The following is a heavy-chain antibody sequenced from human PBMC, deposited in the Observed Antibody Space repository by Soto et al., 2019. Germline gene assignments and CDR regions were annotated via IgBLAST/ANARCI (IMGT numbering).Heavy chain of an antibody. CDR2: IIPILGIA. J-gene: IGHJ3*02. D-gene: IGHD2-15*01. V-gene: IGHV1-69*02. CDR3: ARAGAATLDAFDI. CDR1: GGTFSSYT. Sequence: SVKVSCKASGGTFSSYTISWVRQAPGQGLEWMGRIIPILGIANYAQKFQGRVTITADKSTSTAYMELSSLRSEDTAVYYCARAGAATLDAFDIWGQGTMVTVSS.